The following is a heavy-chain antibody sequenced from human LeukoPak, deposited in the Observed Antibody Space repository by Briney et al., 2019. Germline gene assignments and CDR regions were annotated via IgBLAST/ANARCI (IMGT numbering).Heavy chain of an antibody. Sequence: GGSLRLSCAASGFTFSSYAMYWVRQAPGKGLEWVAVISYDGSNKYYADSVKGRFTISRDNSKNTLYLQMNSLRAEDTAIYYCASIAVAASDYWGQGTLVTVSS. CDR1: GFTFSSYA. D-gene: IGHD6-19*01. CDR3: ASIAVAASDY. V-gene: IGHV3-30*04. CDR2: ISYDGSNK. J-gene: IGHJ4*02.